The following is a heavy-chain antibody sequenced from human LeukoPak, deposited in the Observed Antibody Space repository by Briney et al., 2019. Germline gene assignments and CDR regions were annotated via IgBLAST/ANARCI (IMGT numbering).Heavy chain of an antibody. D-gene: IGHD3-10*01. J-gene: IGHJ5*02. Sequence: SETLSLTCAVSGYSISSGYYWGWIRQPPGKGLEWIGSIYHSGSTYYNPSLKSRVTISVDTSKNQFSLKLSSVTVADTAVYYCARASITMVRGVIQGPNWFDPWGQGTLVTVSS. CDR2: IYHSGST. CDR1: GYSISSGYY. CDR3: ARASITMVRGVIQGPNWFDP. V-gene: IGHV4-38-2*01.